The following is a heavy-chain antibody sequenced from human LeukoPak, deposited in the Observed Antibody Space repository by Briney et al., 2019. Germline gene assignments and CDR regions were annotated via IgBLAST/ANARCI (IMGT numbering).Heavy chain of an antibody. CDR3: ARHKAYSGSYSDY. J-gene: IGHJ4*02. V-gene: IGHV4-39*01. CDR1: GGSISSSSYY. Sequence: SETLSLTCTVSGGSISSSSYYWGWIRQPPGKGLEWIGSIYYSGSTYYNPSLTSRVTISVDTSKNQFSLKLSSVTAADTAVYYCARHKAYSGSYSDYWGQGTLVTVSS. D-gene: IGHD1-26*01. CDR2: IYYSGST.